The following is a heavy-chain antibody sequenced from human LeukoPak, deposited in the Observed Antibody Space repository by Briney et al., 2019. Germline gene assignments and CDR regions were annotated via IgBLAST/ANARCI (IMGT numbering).Heavy chain of an antibody. Sequence: GGSLRLSCAASGFTFNGYWMSWVRQAPGQGLEWVANIKEDGSAKYYVDSVKGRFIISRDNTKNSLYLQMNSLRIEDTAVYYCVPHLSSGGYSVFHNWGHGTGVTVSS. CDR1: GFTFNGYW. CDR2: IKEDGSAK. J-gene: IGHJ4*01. V-gene: IGHV3-7*01. CDR3: VPHLSSGGYSVFHN. D-gene: IGHD1-26*01.